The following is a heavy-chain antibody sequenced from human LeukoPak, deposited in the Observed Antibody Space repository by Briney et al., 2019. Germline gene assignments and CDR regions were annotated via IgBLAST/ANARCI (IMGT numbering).Heavy chain of an antibody. V-gene: IGHV4-4*02. CDR3: ATDYYDSSGYSY. J-gene: IGHJ4*02. CDR1: GGSISSSNW. Sequence: SETLSLTCAVSGGSISSSNWWSWVRQPPGKGLEWIGEIYHSGSTNYNPSLKSRVTISVDKSKNQFSLKLSSVTAADTAAYYCATDYYDSSGYSYWGQGTLVTVSS. CDR2: IYHSGST. D-gene: IGHD3-22*01.